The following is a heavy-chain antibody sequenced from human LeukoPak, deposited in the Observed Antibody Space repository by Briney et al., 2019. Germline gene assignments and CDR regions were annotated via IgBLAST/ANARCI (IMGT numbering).Heavy chain of an antibody. CDR3: ARVQSRLSWFDP. Sequence: WVRQAPGKGLEWIGSIYYSGSTYYNPSLKSRVTISVDTSKNQFSLKLSSVTAADTAVYYCARVQSRLSWFDPWGQGTLVTVSS. V-gene: IGHV4-39*07. CDR2: IYYSGST. J-gene: IGHJ5*02.